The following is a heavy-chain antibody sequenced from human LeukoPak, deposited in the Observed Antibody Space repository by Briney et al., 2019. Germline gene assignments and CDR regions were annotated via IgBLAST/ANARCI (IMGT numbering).Heavy chain of an antibody. CDR3: ARDAPQVPAAGVLAS. CDR1: GFTVSDNY. J-gene: IGHJ5*02. CDR2: MYSGVDT. V-gene: IGHV3-53*01. Sequence: GGSLRLSCAASGFTVSDNYMSWVRQAPGKGLEWVSVMYSGVDTYYADSVEGRFTFSRDISKNTLYLQMNGLRTEDTAMYFCARDAPQVPAAGVLASWGQGTLVTVSS. D-gene: IGHD6-13*01.